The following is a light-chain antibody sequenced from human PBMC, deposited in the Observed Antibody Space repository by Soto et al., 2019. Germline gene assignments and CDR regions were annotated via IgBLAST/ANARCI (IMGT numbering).Light chain of an antibody. CDR3: KQASSFPIT. J-gene: IGKJ5*01. Sequence: DIQMTQSPSSVSAFVGDSVTITCRASQDVRSWLAWYQQKPGQAPKLLIFGASTLQSGVPSRFIGSGSGTDFTLTISSLQPDDFATYYCKQASSFPITFGQGTRLELK. V-gene: IGKV1-12*01. CDR2: GAS. CDR1: QDVRSW.